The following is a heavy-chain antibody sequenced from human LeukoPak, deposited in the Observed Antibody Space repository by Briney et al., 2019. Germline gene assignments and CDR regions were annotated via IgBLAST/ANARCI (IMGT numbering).Heavy chain of an antibody. CDR2: IIPIFGTA. CDR3: AREGVGAAAGPGDY. J-gene: IGHJ4*02. Sequence: SVKVSCKASGGTFSSYAISWVRQAPGQGLEWMGGIIPIFGTANYAQKFQGRVTITADESTSTAYMELSSLRSEDTAVYYCAREGVGAAAGPGDYWGQGTLVTVSS. D-gene: IGHD6-13*01. CDR1: GGTFSSYA. V-gene: IGHV1-69*13.